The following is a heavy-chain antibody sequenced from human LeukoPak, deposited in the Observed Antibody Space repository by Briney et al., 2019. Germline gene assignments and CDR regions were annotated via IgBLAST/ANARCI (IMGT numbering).Heavy chain of an antibody. D-gene: IGHD5-24*01. CDR1: GIIASSNH. J-gene: IGHJ4*02. Sequence: GGSLRLSCAVSGIIASSNHMNWVRQAPGKGLEWVSVIYSSGSTYYADSVKGRFTISRDDSKNTLYLQMNSLRAEDTAVYYCARDVNGDGYTSFDYWGLGILVTVSS. CDR2: IYSSGST. CDR3: ARDVNGDGYTSFDY. V-gene: IGHV3-66*01.